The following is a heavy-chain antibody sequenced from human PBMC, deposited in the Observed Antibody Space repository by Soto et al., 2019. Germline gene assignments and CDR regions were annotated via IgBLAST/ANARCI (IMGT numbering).Heavy chain of an antibody. V-gene: IGHV2-5*02. Sequence: QITLKESGPTLVKPTQTLTLTCSFSGFSLSTSEVGVGWIRQPPGKGLEWLALIYWDDDKEYSPSLRSRLTITKDTSKNQVVFIMTNLDPTDTATYYCAHGSGWLFDYWGQGTLVTVSS. J-gene: IGHJ4*02. CDR2: IYWDDDK. CDR1: GFSLSTSEVG. D-gene: IGHD6-19*01. CDR3: AHGSGWLFDY.